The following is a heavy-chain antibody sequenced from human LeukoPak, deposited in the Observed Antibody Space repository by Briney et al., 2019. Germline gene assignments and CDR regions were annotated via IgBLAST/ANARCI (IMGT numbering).Heavy chain of an antibody. V-gene: IGHV4-39*02. CDR1: GGSISSSSYY. CDR2: IYYSGST. J-gene: IGHJ4*02. D-gene: IGHD6-25*01. Sequence: SETLSLTCTVSGGSISSSSYYWGWIRQPPGKGLEWIGSIYYSGSTYYNPSLKSRVTISVDTSKNHFSLKMSSVTAADTAVYYCARSSGTGTFSYWGQGTLVTVSS. CDR3: ARSSGTGTFSY.